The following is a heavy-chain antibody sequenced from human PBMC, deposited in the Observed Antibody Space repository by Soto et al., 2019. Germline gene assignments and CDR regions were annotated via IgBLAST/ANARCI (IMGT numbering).Heavy chain of an antibody. V-gene: IGHV1-69*06. J-gene: IGHJ4*02. CDR3: ARGWETVGSTTPFAY. CDR1: GGTFSNYA. D-gene: IGHD1-26*01. CDR2: IIPIFGTP. Sequence: QVQLVQSGAEVKKPGSSVKVSCKASGGTFSNYAISWVRQAPGQGLEWMGGIIPIFGTPNYAQKFQGRVTITADKSTSNAYKGGRNLRSDDPAVYYCARGWETVGSTTPFAYWGQGNLVTVSS.